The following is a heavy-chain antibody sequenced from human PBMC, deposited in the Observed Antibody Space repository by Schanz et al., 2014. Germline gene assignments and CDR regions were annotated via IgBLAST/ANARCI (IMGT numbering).Heavy chain of an antibody. CDR3: ARDFSAYVGNYFDY. Sequence: QVQLVQSGAEVKKPGSSMKVSCKASGGTFSTYPINWLRQAPGQGLEWMGIINPSGGGTSYALRFQDRVTVTRDTSRSTVYMELSSLRSEDTAVYYCARDFSAYVGNYFDYWGQGTLVTVSS. D-gene: IGHD5-12*01. CDR2: INPSGGGT. V-gene: IGHV1-46*01. J-gene: IGHJ4*02. CDR1: GGTFSTYP.